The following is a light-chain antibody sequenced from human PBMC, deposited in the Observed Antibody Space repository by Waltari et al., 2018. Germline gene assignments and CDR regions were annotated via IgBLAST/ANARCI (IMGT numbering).Light chain of an antibody. V-gene: IGKV2-30*02. CDR1: QDLVHIDGTTH. Sequence: DVVMTQSPLSLPVTPGQPASISRKSSQDLVHIDGTTHLNWSHQRPGQSPRRLLYRVSSRVSWVPDRFSGSGSGTDFTLKVRRVEAEDVRVYYWMQGTHGPYTFGQGTRLDIK. J-gene: IGKJ2*01. CDR3: MQGTHGPYT. CDR2: RVS.